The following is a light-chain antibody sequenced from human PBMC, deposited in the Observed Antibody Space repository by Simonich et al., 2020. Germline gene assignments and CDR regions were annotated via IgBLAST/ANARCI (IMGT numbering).Light chain of an antibody. J-gene: IGLJ1*01. V-gene: IGLV3-27*01. CDR1: VLAKKY. CDR3: YSAADNNLRV. Sequence: SYELTQPSSVSVSPGQTARTTCSGDVLAKKYARWFQQKPGQAPALVIYKDSERPSGIPGRFSGSSSGTTVTLTISGAQVEDEADYYCYSAADNNLRVFGTGTKVTVL. CDR2: KDS.